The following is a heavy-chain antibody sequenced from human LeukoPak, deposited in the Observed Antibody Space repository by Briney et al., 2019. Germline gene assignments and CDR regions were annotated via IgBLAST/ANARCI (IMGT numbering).Heavy chain of an antibody. V-gene: IGHV4-34*01. J-gene: IGHJ4*02. CDR1: GGSFSDYY. CDR3: ARGSSWYGRGLDY. D-gene: IGHD6-13*01. CDR2: INHSGST. Sequence: PSETLSLTCAVYGGSFSDYYWSWIRQPPGKGLEWIGEINHSGSTNYNPSLKSRVTISVDTSKNQFSLKLSSVTAADTAVYYCARGSSWYGRGLDYWGQGTLVTVSS.